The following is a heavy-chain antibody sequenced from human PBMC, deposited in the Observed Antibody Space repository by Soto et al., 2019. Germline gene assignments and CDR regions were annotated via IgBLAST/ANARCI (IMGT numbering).Heavy chain of an antibody. D-gene: IGHD3-3*01. CDR2: ISYDGSNK. J-gene: IGHJ4*02. CDR3: AKDSASDDFWSGYYEG. CDR1: GFTFISYG. V-gene: IGHV3-30*18. Sequence: GGSLRLSCAASGFTFISYGMHWVRQAPGKGLEWVAVISYDGSNKYYADSVKGRFTISRDNSKNTLYLQMNSLRAEDTAVYYCAKDSASDDFWSGYYEGWGQGTLVTVSS.